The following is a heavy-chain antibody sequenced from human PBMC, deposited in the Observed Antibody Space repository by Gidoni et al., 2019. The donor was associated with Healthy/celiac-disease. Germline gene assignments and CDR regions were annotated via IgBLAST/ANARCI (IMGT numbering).Heavy chain of an antibody. V-gene: IGHV4-39*01. J-gene: IGHJ4*02. CDR2: IYYSGST. Sequence: QLQLQESGPGLVKPSETLSLTCSVSGGSISSSSYYWGWIRQPPGKGLEWIGSIYYSGSTYYNPSLKSRVTISVDTSNNQFSLKLSSVTAADTAVYYCARRGGPVVWFGEPKTLFDYWGQGTLVTVSS. CDR3: ARRGGPVVWFGEPKTLFDY. D-gene: IGHD3-10*01. CDR1: GGSISSSSYY.